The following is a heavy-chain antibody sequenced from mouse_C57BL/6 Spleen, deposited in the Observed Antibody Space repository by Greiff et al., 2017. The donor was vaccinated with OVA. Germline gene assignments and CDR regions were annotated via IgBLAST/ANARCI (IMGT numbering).Heavy chain of an antibody. V-gene: IGHV5-4*01. J-gene: IGHJ4*01. CDR3: ARDEDYYGSRDYYAMDY. Sequence: DVKLVESGGGLVKPGGSLKLSCAASGFTFSSYAMSWVRQTPEKRLEWVATISDGGSYTYYPDNVKGRFTISRDNAKNNLYLQMSHLKSEDTAMYYCARDEDYYGSRDYYAMDYWGQGTSVTVSS. CDR1: GFTFSSYA. CDR2: ISDGGSYT. D-gene: IGHD1-1*01.